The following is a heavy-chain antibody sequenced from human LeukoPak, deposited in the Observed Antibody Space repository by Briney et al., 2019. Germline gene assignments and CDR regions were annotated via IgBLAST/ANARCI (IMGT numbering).Heavy chain of an antibody. Sequence: GGSLRLSCAASGFPFSAYWMHWVRQVPGKRLVWVSRINSDGTTTNYADSVKGRFTISRDNAKNTLYLQMNSLRAEDTAVYYCARETIAVVPAALYWGQGTLVTVSS. CDR2: INSDGTTT. V-gene: IGHV3-74*01. CDR1: GFPFSAYW. D-gene: IGHD2-2*01. J-gene: IGHJ4*02. CDR3: ARETIAVVPAALY.